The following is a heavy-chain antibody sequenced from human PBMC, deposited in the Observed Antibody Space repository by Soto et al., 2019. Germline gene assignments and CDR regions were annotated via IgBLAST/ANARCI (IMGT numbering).Heavy chain of an antibody. CDR1: GASITSGNYY. CDR2: MFYRGTT. Sequence: QLQLQESGPRLVKPSETLSLICSVSGASITSGNYYWAWIRQPPGKGLEWIGSMFYRGTTHYNSSLETRVSISADTAKNQISLNRNSVTAADTAIYFCARHPSLYRHLEFWGQGILVTVSS. CDR3: ARHPSLYRHLEF. J-gene: IGHJ4*02. D-gene: IGHD4-4*01. V-gene: IGHV4-39*01.